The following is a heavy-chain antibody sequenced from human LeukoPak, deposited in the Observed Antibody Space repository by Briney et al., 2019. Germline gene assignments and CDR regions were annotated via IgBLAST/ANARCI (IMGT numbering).Heavy chain of an antibody. Sequence: GGSLRLSCAASGFTCSSYAMSWVRQAPGKGLEWVSAISGSGGSTYYADSVKGRFTISRDNSKNTLYLQMNSLRAEDTAVYYCAKDSMNNSGYESWGQGTLVTVSS. CDR1: GFTCSSYA. CDR2: ISGSGGST. CDR3: AKDSMNNSGYES. D-gene: IGHD5-12*01. J-gene: IGHJ4*02. V-gene: IGHV3-23*01.